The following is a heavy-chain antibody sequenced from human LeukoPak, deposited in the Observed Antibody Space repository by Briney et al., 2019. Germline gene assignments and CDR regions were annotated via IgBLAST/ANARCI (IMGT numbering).Heavy chain of an antibody. V-gene: IGHV3-64D*06. CDR3: VGDQVDDTGYLR. CDR1: GFTFTTYT. J-gene: IGHJ4*02. CDR2: INGDGRST. D-gene: IGHD3-9*01. Sequence: GGSLRLSCSASGFTFTTYTMYWVRQAPGKGLEYVSVINGDGRSTYYADPVKGRFTISRDNSKNTLYLQMSSLRAEDTAVYYCVGDQVDDTGYLRWGQGTRVTVSS.